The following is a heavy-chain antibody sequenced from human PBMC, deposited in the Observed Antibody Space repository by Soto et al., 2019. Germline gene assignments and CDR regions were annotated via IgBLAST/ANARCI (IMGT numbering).Heavy chain of an antibody. CDR1: GYTLTELS. CDR2: ISAYNGNT. J-gene: IGHJ4*02. Sequence: ASVKVSCKVSGYTLTELSMHWVRQAPGQGLEWMGWISAYNGNTNYAQKLQGRVTMTTDTSTSTAYMELRSLRSDDTAVYYCARDAPPADYWGQGTLVTVS. CDR3: ARDAPPADY. V-gene: IGHV1-18*01.